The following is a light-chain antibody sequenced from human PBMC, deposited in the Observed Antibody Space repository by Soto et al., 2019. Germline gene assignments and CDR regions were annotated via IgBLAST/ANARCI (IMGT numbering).Light chain of an antibody. CDR2: DNN. CDR1: SSNIGNNY. V-gene: IGLV1-51*01. CDR3: GTWGSSLSAVV. J-gene: IGLJ2*01. Sequence: QSVLTQPPSVSAAPGQKVTISCSGSSSNIGNNYVSWYQQFPGTAPKLLISDNNKRPSGIPDRFSGSKSGTSATLGITGLQTGDEADYYCGTWGSSLSAVVFGGGTQLTVL.